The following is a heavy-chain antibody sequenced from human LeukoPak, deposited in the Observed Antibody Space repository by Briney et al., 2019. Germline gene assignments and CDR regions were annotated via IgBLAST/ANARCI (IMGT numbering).Heavy chain of an antibody. J-gene: IGHJ4*02. CDR2: ISGDGTIK. Sequence: GGSLRLSCEPSGFPFSSYWMLWVRQAPGKGLVWVSRISGDGTIKTYADFVRGRFTISSDNTKNILYLQRNSLKVEDTATYFCSRSQFDYWGQGVLVTVSP. CDR3: SRSQFDY. CDR1: GFPFSSYW. V-gene: IGHV3-74*03.